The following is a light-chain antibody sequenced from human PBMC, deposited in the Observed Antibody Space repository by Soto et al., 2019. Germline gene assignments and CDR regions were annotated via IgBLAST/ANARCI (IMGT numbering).Light chain of an antibody. Sequence: DIQMTQSPSSLSASVGDRVTITCRARQSISSYLNWYQQKPGKAPKLLIYAASSLLSGVPSRFSGSGSGTEFTLTISSLQPEDSSTYYCQQSYSTPLTFGGGTKVEIK. CDR2: AAS. J-gene: IGKJ4*01. V-gene: IGKV1-39*01. CDR1: QSISSY. CDR3: QQSYSTPLT.